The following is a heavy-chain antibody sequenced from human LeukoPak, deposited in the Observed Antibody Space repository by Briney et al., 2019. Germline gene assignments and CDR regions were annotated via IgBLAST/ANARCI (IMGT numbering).Heavy chain of an antibody. J-gene: IGHJ5*02. V-gene: IGHV4-38-2*02. CDR1: GYSISSGYY. CDR2: IYNSGST. D-gene: IGHD3-10*01. CDR3: ARESNYYGSGTGWFDP. Sequence: SETLSLTCTVSGYSISSGYYWGWIRQAPGKGLEWIGSIYNSGSTYYNPSLKSRVTISVDTSKNQLSLKLSSVTAADTAVYYCARESNYYGSGTGWFDPWGQGTLVTVSS.